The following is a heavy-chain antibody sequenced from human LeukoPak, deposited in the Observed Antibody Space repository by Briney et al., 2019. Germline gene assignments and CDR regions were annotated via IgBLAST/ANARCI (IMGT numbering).Heavy chain of an antibody. V-gene: IGHV1-18*01. Sequence: ASVKVSCKASGYTFTSYGISWVRQAPGQGLEWMGWISAYNGNTNYAQKLQGRVTMTTDTSTSTAYMELRSLRSDDTAVYYCAREQYYYDSSGYILRAFDIWGQGTMVTVSS. CDR3: AREQYYYDSSGYILRAFDI. CDR1: GYTFTSYG. J-gene: IGHJ3*02. D-gene: IGHD3-22*01. CDR2: ISAYNGNT.